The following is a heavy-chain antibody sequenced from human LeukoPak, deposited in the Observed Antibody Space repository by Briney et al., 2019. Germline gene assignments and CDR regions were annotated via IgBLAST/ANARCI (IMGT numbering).Heavy chain of an antibody. V-gene: IGHV3-23*01. D-gene: IGHD3-22*01. CDR1: GFTFSSYA. J-gene: IGHJ4*02. CDR3: SYFYDSSGCYIY. Sequence: PGGSLRLSCAASGFTFSSYAMSWVRQAPGKGLEWVSAISDSGGSTYYADSVKGRFTISRDNSKNTLYLQMNSLRAEDTAIYYCSYFYDSSGCYIYWGQGTLVTVSS. CDR2: ISDSGGST.